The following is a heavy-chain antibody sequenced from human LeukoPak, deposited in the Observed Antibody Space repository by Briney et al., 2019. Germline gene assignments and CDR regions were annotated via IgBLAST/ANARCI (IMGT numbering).Heavy chain of an antibody. V-gene: IGHV3-7*04. CDR2: IKQDESEK. D-gene: IGHD3-10*01. CDR1: GFTFYNYW. Sequence: GGSLRLSCAASGFTFYNYWMSWVRQAPGKGLEWVANIKQDESEKYFVDSVKGRFTISRDNAKNSLFLEMNSLRAEDTAVYYCVGGDYFGSGSARRHWFDPWGQGTLVTVSS. CDR3: VGGDYFGSGSARRHWFDP. J-gene: IGHJ5*02.